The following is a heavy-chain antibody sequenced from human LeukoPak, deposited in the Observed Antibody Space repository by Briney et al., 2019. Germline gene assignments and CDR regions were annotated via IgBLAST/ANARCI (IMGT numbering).Heavy chain of an antibody. CDR2: IYYSGST. CDR1: GGSISSYY. J-gene: IGHJ3*02. Sequence: SETLSLTCTVSGGSISSYYWSWIRQPPGKGLEWIGYIYYSGSTNYNPSLKSRVTISVDTSKNQFSLKLSSVTAADTAVYYCARVFAGDAFDNWGQGTMVTVSS. CDR3: ARVFAGDAFDN. V-gene: IGHV4-59*01.